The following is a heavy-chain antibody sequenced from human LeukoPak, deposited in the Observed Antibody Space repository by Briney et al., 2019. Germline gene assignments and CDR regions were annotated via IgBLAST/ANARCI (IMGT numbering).Heavy chain of an antibody. Sequence: GGSLRLSCAASGFTLSSYGMHWVRQAAGKGLEWAAFIRYDGSNKYYADSVKGRFTISRDNSKNTLYLQMNSLRAEDTAVYYCAKAPDCTSGICYTFFDYWGQGTLVTVSS. V-gene: IGHV3-30*02. J-gene: IGHJ4*02. CDR1: GFTLSSYG. CDR3: AKAPDCTSGICYTFFDY. D-gene: IGHD2-8*01. CDR2: IRYDGSNK.